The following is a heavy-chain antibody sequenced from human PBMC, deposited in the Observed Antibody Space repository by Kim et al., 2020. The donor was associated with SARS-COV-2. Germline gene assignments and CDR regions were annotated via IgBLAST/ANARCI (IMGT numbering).Heavy chain of an antibody. J-gene: IGHJ3*02. CDR1: GYTFTSYG. Sequence: ASVKVSCKASGYTFTSYGISWVRQAPGQGLERMGWISAYNGNTNYAQKLQGRVTMTTDTSTSTAYMELRSLRSDDTAVYYCAGDRIHYDFWSGYYTRHDAFDIWGQGTMVTVSS. CDR2: ISAYNGNT. CDR3: AGDRIHYDFWSGYYTRHDAFDI. V-gene: IGHV1-18*01. D-gene: IGHD3-3*01.